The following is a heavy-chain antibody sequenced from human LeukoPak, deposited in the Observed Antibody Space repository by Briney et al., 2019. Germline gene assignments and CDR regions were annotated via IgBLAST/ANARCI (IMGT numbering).Heavy chain of an antibody. CDR3: ASSRILLWFGEFTSTGGAFDP. Sequence: PSETLSLTCAVYGGSFSGYYWGWIRQPPGKGLEWIGEINHSGSTNYNPSLKSRVTISVDTSKNQFSLKLSSVTAADTAVYYCASSRILLWFGEFTSTGGAFDPWGQGTLVTVSS. J-gene: IGHJ5*02. D-gene: IGHD3-10*01. CDR1: GGSFSGYY. V-gene: IGHV4-34*01. CDR2: INHSGST.